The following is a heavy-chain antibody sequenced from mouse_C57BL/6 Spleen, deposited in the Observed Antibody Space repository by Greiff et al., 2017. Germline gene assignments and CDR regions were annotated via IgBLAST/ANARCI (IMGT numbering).Heavy chain of an antibody. CDR1: GFTFSDYG. J-gene: IGHJ4*01. V-gene: IGHV5-17*01. CDR3: AIGDYYGSSYDDYYAMDY. D-gene: IGHD1-1*01. CDR2: ISSGSSTI. Sequence: EVNVVESGGGLVKPGGSLKLSCAASGFTFSDYGMHWVRQAPEKGLEWVAYISSGSSTIYYADTVKGRFTISRDNAKNTLFLQMTSLRSEDTAMYYCAIGDYYGSSYDDYYAMDYWGQGTSVTVSS.